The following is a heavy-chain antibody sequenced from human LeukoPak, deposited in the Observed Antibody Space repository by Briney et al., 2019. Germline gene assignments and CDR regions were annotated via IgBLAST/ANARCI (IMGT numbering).Heavy chain of an antibody. CDR1: GFTFSSYS. CDR2: ISSSSSYI. D-gene: IGHD6-6*01. CDR3: ARDVYSSSSGGYY. J-gene: IGHJ4*02. V-gene: IGHV3-21*01. Sequence: GGSLRLSCAASGFTFSSYSMNWVRQAPGKGLEWVSSISSSSSYIYYAGSVKGRFTISRDNAKNSLYLQMNSLRAEDTAVYYCARDVYSSSSGGYYWGQGTLVTVSS.